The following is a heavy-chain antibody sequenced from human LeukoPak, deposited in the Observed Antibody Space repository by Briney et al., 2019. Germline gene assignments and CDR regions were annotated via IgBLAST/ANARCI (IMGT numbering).Heavy chain of an antibody. Sequence: PSETLSLTCAVSGGSVSSGSYYWSWIRQPPGKGLECIGYIHYSGSTNYNPSLKSRVTVSVDTSKNQFSLKLSSVTAADTAVYYCARVYSSSWLGNWGQGILVTVSS. CDR1: GGSVSSGSYY. CDR3: ARVYSSSWLGN. J-gene: IGHJ4*02. CDR2: IHYSGST. V-gene: IGHV4-61*01. D-gene: IGHD6-13*01.